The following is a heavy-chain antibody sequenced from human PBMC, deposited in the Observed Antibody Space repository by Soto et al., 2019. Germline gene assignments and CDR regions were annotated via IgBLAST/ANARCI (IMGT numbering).Heavy chain of an antibody. V-gene: IGHV4-39*01. CDR3: ARQRDYGGFEIDY. CDR2: IYYSGST. J-gene: IGHJ4*02. Sequence: TETLSLTCTVSGGSISSSSYYWGWIRQPPGKGLEWIGSIYYSGSTYYNPSLKSRVTISVDTSKNQFSLKLSSVTAADTAVYYCARQRDYGGFEIDYWGQGTLVTVSS. D-gene: IGHD4-17*01. CDR1: GGSISSSSYY.